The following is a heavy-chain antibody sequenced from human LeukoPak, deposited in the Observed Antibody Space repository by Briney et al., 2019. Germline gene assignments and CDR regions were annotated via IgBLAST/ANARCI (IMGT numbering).Heavy chain of an antibody. CDR3: AKSLVSGPAYGMDV. CDR2: ISGSGGST. Sequence: PGGSLRLSCAASGFTFSSYAMSWVRQAPGKGLEWVSAISGSGGSTYYADSVKGRFTISRDNSKNTLYLQMNSLRAEDTAVYYCAKSLVSGPAYGMDVWGQGTTVTVSS. J-gene: IGHJ6*02. V-gene: IGHV3-23*01. D-gene: IGHD3-16*02. CDR1: GFTFSSYA.